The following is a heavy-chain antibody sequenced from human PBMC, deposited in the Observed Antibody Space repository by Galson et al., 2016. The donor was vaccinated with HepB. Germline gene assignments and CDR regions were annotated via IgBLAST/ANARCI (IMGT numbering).Heavy chain of an antibody. J-gene: IGHJ2*01. Sequence: TLSLTCAVSGDSISSGNWWSWVRQPPGKGLEWIGEIFFQSGSTNYNSSLKSRVTISIDKSKNQFSLKVTSVTAADTAVYYCARGLDNGYVYGYFDLWGRGTLVTVSS. CDR1: GDSISSGNW. CDR2: IFFQSGST. V-gene: IGHV4-4*02. D-gene: IGHD5-12*01. CDR3: ARGLDNGYVYGYFDL.